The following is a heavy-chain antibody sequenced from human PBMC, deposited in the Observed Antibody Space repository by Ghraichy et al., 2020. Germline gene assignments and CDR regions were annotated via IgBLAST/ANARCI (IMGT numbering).Heavy chain of an antibody. J-gene: IGHJ4*02. CDR2: INSDGSSI. D-gene: IGHD3-22*01. CDR3: AKGYDSIHPLTLDY. CDR1: GFTFRSYW. V-gene: IGHV3-74*01. Sequence: GESLRLSCAASGFTFRSYWMHWVRQAPGKGLVWVSRINSDGSSISHVDSVKGRFTIARDNAKNTLYLQMNSLRAEDTAVYYCAKGYDSIHPLTLDYWGQGTLVTVSS.